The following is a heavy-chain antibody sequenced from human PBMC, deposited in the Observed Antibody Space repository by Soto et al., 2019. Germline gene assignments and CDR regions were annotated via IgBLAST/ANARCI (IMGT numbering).Heavy chain of an antibody. CDR2: ISSSSSYI. CDR3: ARDGEGQIRGYCSGGSCYPPDY. V-gene: IGHV3-21*01. CDR1: GFTFSSYS. J-gene: IGHJ4*02. Sequence: PGGSLRLACAASGFTFSSYSMNWVRQAPGKGLEWVSSISSSSSYIYYADSVKGRFTISRDNAKNSLYLQMNSLRAEDTAVYYCARDGEGQIRGYCSGGSCYPPDYWGQGTLVTVSS. D-gene: IGHD2-15*01.